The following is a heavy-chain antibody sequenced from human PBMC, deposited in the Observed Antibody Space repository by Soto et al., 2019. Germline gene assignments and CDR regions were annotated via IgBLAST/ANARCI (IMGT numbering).Heavy chain of an antibody. V-gene: IGHV3-7*01. D-gene: IGHD5-12*01. CDR3: ARATSVDAY. CDR1: GFAFSGYW. J-gene: IGHJ4*02. CDR2: IKQDGREK. Sequence: EVQLVESGGDVVQPGGSLRLSCAASGFAFSGYWMSWVRQAPGKGLEGVANIKQDGREKYYVDSVKGRLTISRDNAKNSLYLQMNSLRVEDTAVYYCARATSVDAYWGQGTLVTVSS.